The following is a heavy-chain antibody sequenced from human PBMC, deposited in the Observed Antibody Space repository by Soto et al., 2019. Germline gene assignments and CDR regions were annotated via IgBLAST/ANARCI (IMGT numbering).Heavy chain of an antibody. CDR1: GFTFSSYA. CDR2: ISGSGGST. D-gene: IGHD3-10*01. V-gene: IGHV3-23*01. J-gene: IGHJ4*02. Sequence: EVQLLESGGGLVQPGGSLRLSCAASGFTFSSYAMSWVRQAPGKGLEWVSAISGSGGSTYYADSVKGRFTISRDNSKNTLYLQMNSLRAEDTAVYYCAKDMVRGVIRPGFYDYWGQGTLVTVSS. CDR3: AKDMVRGVIRPGFYDY.